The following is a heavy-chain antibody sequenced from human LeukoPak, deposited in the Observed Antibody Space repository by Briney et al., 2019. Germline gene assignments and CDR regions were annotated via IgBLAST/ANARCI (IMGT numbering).Heavy chain of an antibody. J-gene: IGHJ4*02. CDR2: INPNSGGR. Sequence: GASVKVSCKTSGYTFTGYYMHWVRQAPGQGLEWMGWINPNSGGRNHAQKFQGRVTMTRDTSSSTAYMELSRLRSDDTAVYYCARGPPAKNYFDYWGQGTLVTVSS. CDR3: ARGPPAKNYFDY. V-gene: IGHV1-2*02. CDR1: GYTFTGYY.